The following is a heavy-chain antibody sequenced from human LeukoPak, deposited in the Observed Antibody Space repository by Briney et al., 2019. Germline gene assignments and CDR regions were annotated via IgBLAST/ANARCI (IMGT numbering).Heavy chain of an antibody. Sequence: ASVKVSCKASGYTFSSLVFSWVRQAPGQGLEWMGWISVYNGNTKYAQKLQGRVTMTTDTSTSTAYMELRSLRSDDTAVYYCVFVEMTSTWTGYWGQGTLVTVSS. V-gene: IGHV1-18*04. D-gene: IGHD5-24*01. CDR2: ISVYNGNT. CDR3: VFVEMTSTWTGY. CDR1: GYTFSSLV. J-gene: IGHJ4*02.